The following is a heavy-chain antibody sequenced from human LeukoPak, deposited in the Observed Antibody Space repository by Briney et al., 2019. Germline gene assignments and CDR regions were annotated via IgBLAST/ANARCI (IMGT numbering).Heavy chain of an antibody. Sequence: ASVRVSCKASGYTFTSYGISWVRQAPGQGLEWMGWISAYNGNTNYAQKLQGRVTMTRDTSTSTAYMELRSLRSDDTAVYYCASSVPPHWFDPWGRGTLVSVSS. CDR3: ASSVPPHWFDP. CDR2: ISAYNGNT. CDR1: GYTFTSYG. V-gene: IGHV1-18*01. J-gene: IGHJ5*02.